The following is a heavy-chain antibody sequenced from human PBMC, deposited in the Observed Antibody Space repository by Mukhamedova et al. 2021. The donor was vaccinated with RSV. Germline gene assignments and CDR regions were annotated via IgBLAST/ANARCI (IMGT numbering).Heavy chain of an antibody. D-gene: IGHD3-22*01. CDR3: YTIGYSYDNSGFYVEDV. Sequence: GETTDYAALVKGRFIISRDDSKNTLYLQMNSLTAEDTAVYFCYTIGYSYDNSGFYVEDVWGQGTLVSVSS. CDR2: GETT. V-gene: IGHV3-15*01. J-gene: IGHJ4*02.